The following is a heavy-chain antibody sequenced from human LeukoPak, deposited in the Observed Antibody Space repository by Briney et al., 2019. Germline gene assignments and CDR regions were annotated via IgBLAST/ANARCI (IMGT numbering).Heavy chain of an antibody. CDR3: AVEGLIV. J-gene: IGHJ4*02. CDR1: GFTFDNYA. V-gene: IGHV3-7*01. CDR2: IKQDGSEK. D-gene: IGHD2-15*01. Sequence: GGSLRLSCAASGFTFDNYAMSWVRQAPGKGLEWVANIKQDGSEKYYVDPVKGRFTISRDNAKNSLYLQMNSLRAEDTAVYYCAVEGLIVGGQGTLVTVSS.